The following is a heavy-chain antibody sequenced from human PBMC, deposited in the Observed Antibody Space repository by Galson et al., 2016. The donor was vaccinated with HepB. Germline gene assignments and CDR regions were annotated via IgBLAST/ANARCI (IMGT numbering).Heavy chain of an antibody. D-gene: IGHD3-10*01. Sequence: SETLSLTCTVSGDSINKYYWTRIRQPPGKTLEWIGYIYYSGGTDYNPSLKSRVSFSLDTSNNQFSLKVTSVTATDTAVYYCVRVHSGGYFDVWGPGTLVTVSS. CDR3: VRVHSGGYFDV. CDR1: GDSINKYY. J-gene: IGHJ4*02. V-gene: IGHV4-59*12. CDR2: IYYSGGT.